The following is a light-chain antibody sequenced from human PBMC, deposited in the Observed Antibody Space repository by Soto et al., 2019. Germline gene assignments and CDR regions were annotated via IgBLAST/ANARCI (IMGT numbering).Light chain of an antibody. V-gene: IGKV3-11*01. J-gene: IGKJ1*01. CDR3: QQRSNWPPTWT. CDR1: QSVSSY. Sequence: EIVLTQSPATLSLSPGERATLSCRASQSVSSYLAWYQQKPGQAPRLLIYDASNRATGIPARFSGSGSETYFPLTISSLEPEAFAVYSCQQRSNWPPTWTFGQGTKVEIK. CDR2: DAS.